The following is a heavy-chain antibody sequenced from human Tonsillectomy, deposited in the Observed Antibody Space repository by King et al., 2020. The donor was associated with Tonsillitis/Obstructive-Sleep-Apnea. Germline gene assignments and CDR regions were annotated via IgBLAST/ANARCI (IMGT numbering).Heavy chain of an antibody. CDR3: AREGVVVVAATAWFDP. CDR2: IWYDGSNK. Sequence: VQLVESGGGVVQPGRSLRLSCAASGFTFSSYGMHWVRQAPGKGLEWVAVIWYDGSNKYYADSVKGRFTISRDNSKNTLYLQMNSLGAEDTAVYYCAREGVVVVAATAWFDPWGQGTLVTVSS. CDR1: GFTFSSYG. D-gene: IGHD2-15*01. J-gene: IGHJ5*02. V-gene: IGHV3-33*01.